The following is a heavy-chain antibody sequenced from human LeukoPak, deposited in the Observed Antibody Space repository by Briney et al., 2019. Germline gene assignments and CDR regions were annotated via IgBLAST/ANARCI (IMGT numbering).Heavy chain of an antibody. D-gene: IGHD3-16*01. CDR2: INWNGGST. CDR1: GFTFDDYG. J-gene: IGHJ5*02. Sequence: GGSLSLSCAVSGFTFDDYGMSWVRQAPGEGLEWVSGINWNGGSTGYADAVKGQFTISRDNANNSLYLQMTRLRAQDRALYHCARGLGGNWFDPWGEGTLVTVSS. CDR3: ARGLGGNWFDP. V-gene: IGHV3-20*01.